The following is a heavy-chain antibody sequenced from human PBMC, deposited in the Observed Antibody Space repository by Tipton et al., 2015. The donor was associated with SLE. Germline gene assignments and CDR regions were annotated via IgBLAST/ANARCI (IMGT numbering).Heavy chain of an antibody. CDR2: VYSSGST. Sequence: TLSLTCTVSGGSINGYFWSWIRPPAGKGLEWIGRVYSSGSTIYNPSIKSRITLSLDTSKNQFSLRLSSVTAADTGVYYCAREGWVASPLNYYYYYMDVWGKGTTVTVSS. CDR1: GGSINGYF. CDR3: AREGWVASPLNYYYYYMDV. V-gene: IGHV4-4*07. D-gene: IGHD2-15*01. J-gene: IGHJ6*03.